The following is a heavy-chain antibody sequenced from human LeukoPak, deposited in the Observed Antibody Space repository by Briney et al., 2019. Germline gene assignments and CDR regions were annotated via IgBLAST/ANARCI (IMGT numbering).Heavy chain of an antibody. CDR1: GGSISSYY. V-gene: IGHV4-59*12. CDR3: ARGFQLANDY. D-gene: IGHD2-2*01. Sequence: SETLSLTCTVSGGSISSYYWSWVRQPPGKGLEWIGEIYHSGSTNYNPSLKSRVTISVDKSKNQFSLKLSSVTAADTAVYYCARGFQLANDYWGQGTLVTVSS. J-gene: IGHJ4*02. CDR2: IYHSGST.